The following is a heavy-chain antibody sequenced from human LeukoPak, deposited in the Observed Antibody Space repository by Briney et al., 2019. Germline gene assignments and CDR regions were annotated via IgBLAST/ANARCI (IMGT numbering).Heavy chain of an antibody. V-gene: IGHV3-66*01. CDR3: AYTNHLTY. CDR1: GFTVSSNY. CDR2: IYSGGSA. Sequence: GGSLRLSCAASGFTVSSNYMSWVRQAPGKGLEWVSVIYSGGSAYYADSVKGRFTISRDNAKNSLSLQMNYVRAGDTAIYYCAYTNHLTYWGQGTLVTVSS. D-gene: IGHD3-16*01. J-gene: IGHJ4*02.